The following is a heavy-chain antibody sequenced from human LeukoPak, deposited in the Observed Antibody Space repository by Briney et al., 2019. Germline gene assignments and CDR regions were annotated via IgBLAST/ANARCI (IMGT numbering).Heavy chain of an antibody. CDR2: ISYRGTT. J-gene: IGHJ4*02. Sequence: SETLSLTCTVSGDSISSSDYYWGWIRQPPRKGLEWIGAISYRGTTHYNPSLKNRVTISVDTSKNQVSLSLSSVTAADTAVYYCARDMGVWGTYPIWGPGTLVAVSS. D-gene: IGHD3-16*02. V-gene: IGHV4-39*07. CDR3: ARDMGVWGTYPI. CDR1: GDSISSSDYY.